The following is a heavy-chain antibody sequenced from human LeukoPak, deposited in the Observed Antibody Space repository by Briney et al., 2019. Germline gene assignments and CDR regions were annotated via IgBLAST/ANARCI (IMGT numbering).Heavy chain of an antibody. CDR2: IRQDGSEK. CDR3: ARDYNFGTAGAVAGTPPGY. Sequence: GGSLRLSCASSGFSFSSYWMSWVRQAPGKGLEWVATIRQDGSEKHYVDSVKGRFTISRDTAENALYLQMNSLRADDTAVYYCARDYNFGTAGAVAGTPPGYWGQGTLVTVSS. V-gene: IGHV3-7*03. D-gene: IGHD6-19*01. CDR1: GFSFSSYW. J-gene: IGHJ4*02.